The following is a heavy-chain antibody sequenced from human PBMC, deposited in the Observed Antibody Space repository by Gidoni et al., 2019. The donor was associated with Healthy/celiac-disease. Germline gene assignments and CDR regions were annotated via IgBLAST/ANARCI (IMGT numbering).Heavy chain of an antibody. D-gene: IGHD6-13*01. Sequence: QVQLVQSGAEVKKPGASVKVSCKASGYTFTGYYMHWVRQAPGQGREWMGWINPNSGGTNYAQKFQGRVTMTRDTSISTAYMELSRLRSDDTAVYYCARDAHPIAAAAPWGWFDPWGQGTLVTVSS. CDR1: GYTFTGYY. CDR2: INPNSGGT. CDR3: ARDAHPIAAAAPWGWFDP. V-gene: IGHV1-2*02. J-gene: IGHJ5*02.